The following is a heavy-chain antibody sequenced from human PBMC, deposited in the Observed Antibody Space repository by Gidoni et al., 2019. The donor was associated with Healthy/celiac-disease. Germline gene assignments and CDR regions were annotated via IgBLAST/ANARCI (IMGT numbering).Heavy chain of an antibody. CDR2: INHRGST. J-gene: IGHJ4*02. V-gene: IGHV4-34*01. CDR3: ARGPYGGFDY. CDR1: GGSFSGYY. D-gene: IGHD4-17*01. Sequence: QVQLQQWGAGLLKPSETLSLTCAVYGGSFSGYYWSWIRQPPGKGLEWIGEINHRGSTNSNPSLKSRVTISVDTSKNQFSLKLSSVTAADTAVYYCARGPYGGFDYWGQGTLVTVSS.